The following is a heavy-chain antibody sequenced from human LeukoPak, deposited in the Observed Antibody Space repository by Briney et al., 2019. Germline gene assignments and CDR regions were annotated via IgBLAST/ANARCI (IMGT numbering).Heavy chain of an antibody. J-gene: IGHJ4*02. D-gene: IGHD2-15*01. V-gene: IGHV3-72*01. CDR3: ARVGSGHFDN. CDR1: GFTFSDHY. Sequence: GGSLRLSCAASGFTFSDHYMDWVRQAPGKGLEWVGRTRNKANSYTTEYAASVKGRFTISRDDSKNSLYLQMNSLKTEDTAVYYCARVGSGHFDNWGQGTLVTVSS. CDR2: TRNKANSYTT.